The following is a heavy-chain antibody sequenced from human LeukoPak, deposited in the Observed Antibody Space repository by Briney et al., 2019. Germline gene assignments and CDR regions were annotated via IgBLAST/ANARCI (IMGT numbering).Heavy chain of an antibody. V-gene: IGHV1-2*02. CDR2: INPNSGGT. D-gene: IGHD3-16*01. CDR1: GYTFTGYY. CDR3: ARVLKMITFGGVRGDAFDI. Sequence: ASVKVSCKASGYTFTGYYVHWVRQAPGQGLEWMGSINPNSGGTNYAQKFQGRVTMTRDTSISTAYMELSRLRSDGTAVYYCARVLKMITFGGVRGDAFDIWGQGTMVTVSS. J-gene: IGHJ3*02.